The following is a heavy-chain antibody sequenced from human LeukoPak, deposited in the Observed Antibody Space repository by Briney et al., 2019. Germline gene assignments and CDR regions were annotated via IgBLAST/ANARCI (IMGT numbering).Heavy chain of an antibody. D-gene: IGHD2-2*02. Sequence: ASVKVSCKASGYTFTSYDINWVRQAPGQGLEWMGWMNPNSGNTGYAQKFQGRVTMTRNTSISTAYMELSSLRSEDTAVYYCARGSGDCSSTSCYMLDYWGQGTLVTVSS. CDR3: ARGSGDCSSTSCYMLDY. CDR1: GYTFTSYD. V-gene: IGHV1-8*01. J-gene: IGHJ4*02. CDR2: MNPNSGNT.